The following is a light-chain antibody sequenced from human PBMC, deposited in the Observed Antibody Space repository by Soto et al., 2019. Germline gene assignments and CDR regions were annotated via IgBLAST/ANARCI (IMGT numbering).Light chain of an antibody. CDR3: MQALQTPWT. V-gene: IGKV2-28*01. CDR1: ESLLHSNGYNY. J-gene: IGKJ1*01. CDR2: LGS. Sequence: DIVMTQSPLSLPVTPGEPASISCRSSESLLHSNGYNYLDWYLQKPGQSPQLLIFLGSNRGSGVTDRFSGSGSGTDFTLKISRVEAEDVGVYYCMQALQTPWTFGQGTKVDIK.